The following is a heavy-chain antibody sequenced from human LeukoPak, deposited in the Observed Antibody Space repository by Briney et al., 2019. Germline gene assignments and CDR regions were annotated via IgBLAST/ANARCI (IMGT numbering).Heavy chain of an antibody. CDR3: AKDATAVVGTVYMDV. D-gene: IGHD6-13*01. CDR1: GFTFSSYW. V-gene: IGHV3-7*01. J-gene: IGHJ6*03. Sequence: GGSLRLSCAASGFTFSSYWKSWVRQAPGKGLEWVANIKQDGSEKYYVDSVKGRFTISRDNSKNSLYLQMDSLRAEDTAVYYCAKDATAVVGTVYMDVWGKGTTVTISS. CDR2: IKQDGSEK.